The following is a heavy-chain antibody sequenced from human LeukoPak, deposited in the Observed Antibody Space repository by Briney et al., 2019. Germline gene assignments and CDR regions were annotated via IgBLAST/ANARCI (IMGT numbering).Heavy chain of an antibody. CDR2: IFSGGST. Sequence: GGSLRLSCAASGFTVSSNYMSWVRQAPGKGLECVSLIFSGGSTYYADSVKGRFTISRDNSKNTLYLQMNSLRAEDTAVHYCARDLAFSSWGQGTLVTVSS. V-gene: IGHV3-53*01. CDR1: GFTVSSNY. CDR3: ARDLAFSS. D-gene: IGHD3-16*01. J-gene: IGHJ4*02.